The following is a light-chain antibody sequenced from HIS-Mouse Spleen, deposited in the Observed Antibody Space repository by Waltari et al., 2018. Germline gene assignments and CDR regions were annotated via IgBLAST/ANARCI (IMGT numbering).Light chain of an antibody. CDR2: AAS. V-gene: IGKV1-39*01. J-gene: IGKJ2*01. Sequence: DIQMTQSPSSLSASVGDRVTIPCRASQSISSYLNWYQQKPGKAPKLLIYAASSLQSGVPSRFSGSGSGTDFTLTISSLQPEDFATYYCQQSYSTPPMYTFGQGTKLEIK. CDR3: QQSYSTPPMYT. CDR1: QSISSY.